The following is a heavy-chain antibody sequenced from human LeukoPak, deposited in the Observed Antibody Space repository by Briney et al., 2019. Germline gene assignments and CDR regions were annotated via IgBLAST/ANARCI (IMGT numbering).Heavy chain of an antibody. V-gene: IGHV4-59*08. Sequence: PSETLSLTCTVSGGSISSYYWSWIRQPPGKGLEWIGYIYYSGSTNYNPSLKSRVTISVDTSKNQFSLKLSSVTAADTAVYYCARHGVYDSSGWGAFDIWGQGTMVTVSS. J-gene: IGHJ3*02. D-gene: IGHD3-22*01. CDR2: IYYSGST. CDR3: ARHGVYDSSGWGAFDI. CDR1: GGSISSYY.